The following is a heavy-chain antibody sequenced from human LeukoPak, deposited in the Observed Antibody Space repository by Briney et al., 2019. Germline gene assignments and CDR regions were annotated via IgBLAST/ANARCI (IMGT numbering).Heavy chain of an antibody. Sequence: SVKVSCKASGGTFSSYTIRWVRQAPGQGLEWMGRIIPILGIANYAQKFQGRVTITADKTPSTAYMELSSLRSEDTAVYYCARDTVVTPGDYWGQGTLVTVSS. D-gene: IGHD4-23*01. J-gene: IGHJ4*02. CDR3: ARDTVVTPGDY. V-gene: IGHV1-69*04. CDR1: GGTFSSYT. CDR2: IIPILGIA.